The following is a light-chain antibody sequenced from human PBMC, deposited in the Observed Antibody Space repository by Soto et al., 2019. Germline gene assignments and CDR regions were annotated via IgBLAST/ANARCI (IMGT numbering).Light chain of an antibody. V-gene: IGKV1-39*01. J-gene: IGKJ5*01. CDR2: AAS. CDR3: QQSYSTLSIT. Sequence: DIQMTQSPSSLSASVGDRVTITCRASESISRHLNWYQQKPGKAPKLLIYAASSLQNGVPSRFSGGGSGTDFSHTISNLQPEDFATYYCQQSYSTLSITFGQGTRLEIK. CDR1: ESISRH.